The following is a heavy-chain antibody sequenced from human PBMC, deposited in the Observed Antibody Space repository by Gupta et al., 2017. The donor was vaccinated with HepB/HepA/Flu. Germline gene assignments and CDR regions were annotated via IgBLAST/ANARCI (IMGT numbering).Heavy chain of an antibody. CDR3: ARDLSNSALDY. CDR1: GFIFSHYG. Sequence: QVQLVESGGGVVQPGMSLRLSCVASGFIFSHYGMHWVRQAPGKGMEWVAVISYDGSNEYYADSVKGRFTISRDTSRNTLYLQLNSLRVEDTAVYFGARDLSNSALDYWGQGTLVIVSS. D-gene: IGHD3-10*01. CDR2: ISYDGSNE. J-gene: IGHJ4*02. V-gene: IGHV3-30*03.